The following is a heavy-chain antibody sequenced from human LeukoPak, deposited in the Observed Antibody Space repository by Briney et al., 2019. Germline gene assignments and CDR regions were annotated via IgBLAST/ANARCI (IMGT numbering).Heavy chain of an antibody. CDR1: GGSFSGYY. CDR2: INHSGST. Sequence: SETLSLTCAVYGGSFSGYYWSWIRQPPGKGLEWIGEINHSGSTNYNPSLKSRVTISVDTSKNQFSLKLSSVTAADTAVYYCARQRRGYSNYYYCYMDVWGKGTTVTISS. CDR3: ARQRRGYSNYYYCYMDV. D-gene: IGHD2-15*01. V-gene: IGHV4-34*01. J-gene: IGHJ6*03.